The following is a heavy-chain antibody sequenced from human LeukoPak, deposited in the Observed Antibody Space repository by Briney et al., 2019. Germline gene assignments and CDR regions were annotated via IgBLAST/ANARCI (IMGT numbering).Heavy chain of an antibody. D-gene: IGHD6-13*01. J-gene: IGHJ4*02. CDR1: GFTFSSYW. Sequence: GGSLRLSCAASGFTFSSYWMIWVRQAPGKGLEWVSAISGSGGSTYYADSVKGRFTISRDNSKNTLYLQMNSLRAEDTAVYYCALNPGIAAAGTFDYWGQGTLVTVSS. CDR3: ALNPGIAAAGTFDY. V-gene: IGHV3-23*01. CDR2: ISGSGGST.